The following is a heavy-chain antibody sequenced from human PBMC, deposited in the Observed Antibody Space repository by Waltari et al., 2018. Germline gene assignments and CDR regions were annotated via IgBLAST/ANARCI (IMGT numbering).Heavy chain of an antibody. J-gene: IGHJ4*02. CDR3: AKDRASSSQFLFDL. Sequence: ELQLVESGGGLVQPGRSPRLAGVASRSTSEGCALNGVRQAPGKGLEWVAGISWNSDDIVYADSVKGRFTISRDNAKSSLYLQMNTLRTEDMAFYYCAKDRASSSQFLFDLWGQGTLVTVSS. CDR2: ISWNSDDI. CDR1: RSTSEGCA. V-gene: IGHV3-9*02. D-gene: IGHD6-19*01.